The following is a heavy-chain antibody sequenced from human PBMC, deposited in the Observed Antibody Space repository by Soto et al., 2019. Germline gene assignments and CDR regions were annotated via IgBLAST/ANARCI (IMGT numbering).Heavy chain of an antibody. Sequence: GGSLRLSCAASGFTFSSYSMNWVRQAPGKGLEWVSYISSSSSTIYYADSVKGRFTISRDNAKNSLYLQMNSLRAEDTAVYYCARVGNYDFWSGYYRGHDAFDIWGQGTMVTVSS. D-gene: IGHD3-3*01. V-gene: IGHV3-48*01. CDR2: ISSSSSTI. J-gene: IGHJ3*02. CDR1: GFTFSSYS. CDR3: ARVGNYDFWSGYYRGHDAFDI.